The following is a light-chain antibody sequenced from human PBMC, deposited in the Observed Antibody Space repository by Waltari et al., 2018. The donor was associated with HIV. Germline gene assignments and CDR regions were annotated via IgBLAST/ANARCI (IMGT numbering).Light chain of an antibody. Sequence: QSVLPQPPSASGTPGQRVTISCSGSSSHIGTNYIYWYQQLPGTAPKLLIFRNNQRPSGVPDRFSGSKSGTSVFLAISGLRSEDEADYYCAAWDENLSGRVVFGGGTKLTVL. CDR2: RNN. CDR3: AAWDENLSGRVV. CDR1: SSHIGTNY. J-gene: IGLJ2*01. V-gene: IGLV1-47*01.